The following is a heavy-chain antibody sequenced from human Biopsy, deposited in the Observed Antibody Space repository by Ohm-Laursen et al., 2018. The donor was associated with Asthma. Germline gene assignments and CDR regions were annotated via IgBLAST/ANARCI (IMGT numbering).Heavy chain of an antibody. CDR1: GDSFSIFT. V-gene: IGHV1-69*06. J-gene: IGHJ6*02. CDR3: ASPSSSREILYYYYNMDI. Sequence: GSSVKVSCNASGDSFSIFTYSWVRQAPGLGLEWMGGISPVFGSTNIAQKFQGRVTISADIFTKTAYLEVSSLRSDDTAVYYCASPSSSREILYYYYNMDIWGQGTTVTV. D-gene: IGHD6-13*01. CDR2: ISPVFGST.